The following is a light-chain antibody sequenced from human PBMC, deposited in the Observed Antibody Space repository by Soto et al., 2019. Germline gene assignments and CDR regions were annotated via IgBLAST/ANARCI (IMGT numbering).Light chain of an antibody. CDR2: DVN. Sequence: QAALTQPASVSGSPGQSITISCTGTRSDVGGFNYVSWYQQHPGKAPKLMIYDVNDRPSGVSDRFSGSKSGNTASLTISGLQAEYEADYFCSSYSSGTTHVVFGGGTKLTVL. J-gene: IGLJ2*01. V-gene: IGLV2-14*03. CDR1: RSDVGGFNY. CDR3: SSYSSGTTHVV.